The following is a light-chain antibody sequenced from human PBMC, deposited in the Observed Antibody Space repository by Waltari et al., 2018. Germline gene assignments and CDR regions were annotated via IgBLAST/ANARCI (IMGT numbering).Light chain of an antibody. Sequence: QSALTQPASVSGSPGQSITISCSGTKRDIGTYDLVSWYQHHPGKAPKVIIYQDNKRPSGGSNRFSGSKAGNTASLTVSGLQAEDEADYYCCAYAGSYTYVFGGGTKVTV. CDR3: CAYAGSYTYV. V-gene: IGLV2-23*01. J-gene: IGLJ1*01. CDR1: KRDIGTYDL. CDR2: QDN.